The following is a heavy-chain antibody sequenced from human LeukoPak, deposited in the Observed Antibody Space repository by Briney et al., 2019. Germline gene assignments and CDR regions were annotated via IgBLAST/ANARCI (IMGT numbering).Heavy chain of an antibody. Sequence: GGSLRLSCAASGFTLSSYAMSWVRQAPGKGLEWVSSISASGGSTNYADSVKGRFTISRNNSKNTVYLQMNSLRAEDTAVYYCAKVMKGSERLTMVRGVIIKTAGLYYMDVWGKGTTVTVSS. CDR2: ISASGGST. D-gene: IGHD3-10*01. CDR3: AKVMKGSERLTMVRGVIIKTAGLYYMDV. CDR1: GFTLSSYA. V-gene: IGHV3-23*01. J-gene: IGHJ6*03.